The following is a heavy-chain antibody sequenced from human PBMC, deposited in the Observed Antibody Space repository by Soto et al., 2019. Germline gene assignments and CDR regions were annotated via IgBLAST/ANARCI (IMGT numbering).Heavy chain of an antibody. Sequence: SETLSLTWTVSGGSISSSSYYWGWIRQPPGKGLEWIGSIYYSGSTYYNPSLKSRVTISVDTSKNQFSLKLSSVTAADTAVYYCASGYDILTGYPRGDYYGMDVWGQGTTVTVSS. J-gene: IGHJ6*02. CDR2: IYYSGST. D-gene: IGHD3-9*01. CDR3: ASGYDILTGYPRGDYYGMDV. V-gene: IGHV4-39*01. CDR1: GGSISSSSYY.